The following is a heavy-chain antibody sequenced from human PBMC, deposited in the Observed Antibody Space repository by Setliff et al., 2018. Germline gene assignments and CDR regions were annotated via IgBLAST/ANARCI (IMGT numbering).Heavy chain of an antibody. J-gene: IGHJ6*02. V-gene: IGHV4-39*01. Sequence: SETLSLTCSVSGGSISSSSYYWGWIRQPPGKGLEWIRSMYYSVSTYYNPSLKSRATISADTSKRQFSLNLNSVTAADTAVYYCMRQGAQMPSFSHLYGVDVWGQGTTVTVSS. CDR1: GGSISSSSYY. CDR2: MYYSVST. CDR3: MRQGAQMPSFSHLYGVDV. D-gene: IGHD2-2*01.